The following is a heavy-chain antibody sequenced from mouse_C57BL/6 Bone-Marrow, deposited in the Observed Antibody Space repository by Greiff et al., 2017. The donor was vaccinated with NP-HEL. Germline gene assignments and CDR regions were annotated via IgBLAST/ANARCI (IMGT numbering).Heavy chain of an antibody. CDR3: ARGYYGSPYAMDY. CDR2: IDPSDSYT. J-gene: IGHJ4*01. V-gene: IGHV1-50*01. CDR1: GYTFTSYW. D-gene: IGHD1-1*01. Sequence: QVQLQQPGAELVKPGASVKLSCKASGYTFTSYWMQWVNQRPGQGLEWIGEIDPSDSYTNYNQKFKGKATLTVDTSSSTAYMQLSSLTSEDSAVYYCARGYYGSPYAMDYWGQGTSVTVSS.